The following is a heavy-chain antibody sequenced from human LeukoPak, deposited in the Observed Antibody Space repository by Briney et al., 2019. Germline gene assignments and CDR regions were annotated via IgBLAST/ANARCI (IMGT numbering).Heavy chain of an antibody. J-gene: IGHJ5*02. V-gene: IGHV1-69*05. CDR2: IIPIFGTA. Sequence: SVKVSCKASGGTFSSYAISWVRQAPGQGFEWMGRIIPIFGTANYAQKFQGRVTITTDESTSTAYMELSSLRSEDTAVYYCARDWYYYDSSGPRGGWFDPWGQGTLVTVSS. CDR3: ARDWYYYDSSGPRGGWFDP. CDR1: GGTFSSYA. D-gene: IGHD3-22*01.